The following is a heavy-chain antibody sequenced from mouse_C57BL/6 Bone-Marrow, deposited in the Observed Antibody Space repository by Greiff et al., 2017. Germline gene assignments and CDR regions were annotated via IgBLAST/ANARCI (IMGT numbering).Heavy chain of an antibody. CDR2: ISSGGSYT. CDR3: ARQGYYYAMDY. Sequence: DVQLVESGGDLVKPGGSLKLSCAASGFTFSSYGMSWVRQTPDKRLEWVATISSGGSYTYYPDSVKGRFTISRDNAKNTLYLQMSSLKSEDTARYYSARQGYYYAMDYWGQRTSVTASS. CDR1: GFTFSSYG. V-gene: IGHV5-6*01. J-gene: IGHJ4*01.